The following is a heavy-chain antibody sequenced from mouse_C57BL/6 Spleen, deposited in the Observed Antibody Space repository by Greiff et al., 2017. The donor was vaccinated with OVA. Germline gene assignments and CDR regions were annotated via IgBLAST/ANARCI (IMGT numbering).Heavy chain of an antibody. J-gene: IGHJ2*01. V-gene: IGHV5-4*03. CDR3: ARSRFNGSISFDY. D-gene: IGHD1-1*01. CDR1: GFTFSSYA. Sequence: EVKLMESGEGLVKPGGSLKLSCAASGFTFSSYAMSWVRQTPEKRLEWVATISDGGSYTYYPDNVKGRFTISRDNAKNNLYLQMSHLKSEDTAMYYCARSRFNGSISFDYWGKGTTLTVAS. CDR2: ISDGGSYT.